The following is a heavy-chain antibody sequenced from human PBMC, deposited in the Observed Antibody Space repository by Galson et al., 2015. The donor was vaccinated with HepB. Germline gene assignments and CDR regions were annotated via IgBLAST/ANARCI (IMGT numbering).Heavy chain of an antibody. CDR3: ARAGDGDYGLLDF. D-gene: IGHD4-17*01. Sequence: SLRLSCAASGFTFSDYFMTWVRQAPGKGLEWVSYIGTSRTYTKYADSVKGRFTISRDNAENSLYLQMNSLRAEDTAVYYCARAGDGDYGLLDFWGRGTLVTVSS. CDR2: IGTSRTYT. CDR1: GFTFSDYF. V-gene: IGHV3-11*06. J-gene: IGHJ4*02.